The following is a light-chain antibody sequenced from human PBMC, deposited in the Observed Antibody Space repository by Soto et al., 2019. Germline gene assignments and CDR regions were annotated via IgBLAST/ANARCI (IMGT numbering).Light chain of an antibody. J-gene: IGKJ5*01. Sequence: TLLPQSPATLSLAPGERAPLSCRASQSVSRYLAWYQQKPGQAPRLLIYDASNRATGIPARFSGSGSGTDFTLTISSLEPEDFAVYYCQQRSNWPPITFGQGTRLEIK. CDR1: QSVSRY. CDR3: QQRSNWPPIT. V-gene: IGKV3-11*01. CDR2: DAS.